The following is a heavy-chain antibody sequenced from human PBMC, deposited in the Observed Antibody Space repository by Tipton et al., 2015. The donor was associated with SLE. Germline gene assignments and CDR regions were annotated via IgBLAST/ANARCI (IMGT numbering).Heavy chain of an antibody. J-gene: IGHJ5*02. Sequence: TLSLTCTVSGGSLSSYYWSWIRPPPGKGLGWIGEINHSGSTNYNPSLKSRVTLSVDTSKNQFSLKLSSVTAADTAVYYCARHNGYDYIWGSYRNEGWFDPWGQGTLVNGSS. CDR2: INHSGST. V-gene: IGHV4-34*01. CDR1: GGSLSSYY. CDR3: ARHNGYDYIWGSYRNEGWFDP. D-gene: IGHD3-16*02.